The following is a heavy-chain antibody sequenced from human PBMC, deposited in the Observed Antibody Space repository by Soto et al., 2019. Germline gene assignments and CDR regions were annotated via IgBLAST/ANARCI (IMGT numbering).Heavy chain of an antibody. CDR3: ARHQKGYCTKGVFFNSGWFGP. CDR1: GGSISSSSYY. D-gene: IGHD2-8*01. J-gene: IGHJ5*02. V-gene: IGHV4-39*01. Sequence: PSGTLSLTCTVSGGSISSSSYYWSWIRQPPGKGLEWIGSIYYSGSTYYNPSLKSRVTISVDTSKNQFSLKLSSVTAADTSLYYCARHQKGYCTKGVFFNSGWFGPWGEGTLVTVSS. CDR2: IYYSGST.